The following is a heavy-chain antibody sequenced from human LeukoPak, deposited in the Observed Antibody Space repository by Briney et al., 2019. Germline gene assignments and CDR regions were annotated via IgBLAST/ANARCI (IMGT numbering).Heavy chain of an antibody. CDR2: IRYDGSNK. CDR3: AKDPGPYDFWSGYYQTPNDY. J-gene: IGHJ4*02. Sequence: PGGSLRLSCAASGFTFSSYGMHWVRQAPGKGLEWVAFIRYDGSNKYYADSVKGRFTISRDNSKNTLYLQMNRLRAEDTAVYYCAKDPGPYDFWSGYYQTPNDYWGQGTLVTVSS. D-gene: IGHD3-3*01. V-gene: IGHV3-30*02. CDR1: GFTFSSYG.